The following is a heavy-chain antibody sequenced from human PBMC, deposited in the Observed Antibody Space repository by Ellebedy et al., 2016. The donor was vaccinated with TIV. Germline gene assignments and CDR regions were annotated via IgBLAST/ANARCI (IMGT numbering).Heavy chain of an antibody. CDR2: IKQDGSEK. CDR3: ARNRAPDDI. V-gene: IGHV3-7*01. CDR1: GFTFSSYW. D-gene: IGHD1-14*01. J-gene: IGHJ3*02. Sequence: GESLKISXVVSGFTFSSYWMIWVRQAPGKGLEWVANIKQDGSEKYYVDSVKGRFTISRDNAKNSLYLQMNSLRAEDTAVYYCARNRAPDDIWGQGTMVTVSS.